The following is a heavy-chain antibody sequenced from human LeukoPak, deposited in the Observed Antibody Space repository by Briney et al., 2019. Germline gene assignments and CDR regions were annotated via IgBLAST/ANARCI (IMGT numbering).Heavy chain of an antibody. J-gene: IGHJ4*02. Sequence: GGSLRLSCAASGFTFSSYAMHWVRQAPGKGLEWVAVISYDGSNKYYADSVKGRFTISRDNSKNTLYLQMNSLRAEDTAEYYCARDGEVVAAGYYFDYWGQGTLVTVST. CDR3: ARDGEVVAAGYYFDY. D-gene: IGHD2-15*01. CDR1: GFTFSSYA. CDR2: ISYDGSNK. V-gene: IGHV3-30-3*01.